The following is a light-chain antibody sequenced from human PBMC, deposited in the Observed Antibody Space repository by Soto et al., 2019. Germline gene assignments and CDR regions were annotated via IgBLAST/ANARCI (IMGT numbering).Light chain of an antibody. CDR2: KVS. V-gene: IGKV2-30*02. J-gene: IGKJ1*01. Sequence: DVVMTQSPLSLPVTLGQPASISCRSSQSLVHSDGNTYLNWFQQRPGQSPRRLLYKVSNRDSGVPDRFSGSVSGTDFTLKISRVEAEDVGVYYCMQGTHWPRTFGQGPKVEIK. CDR1: QSLVHSDGNTY. CDR3: MQGTHWPRT.